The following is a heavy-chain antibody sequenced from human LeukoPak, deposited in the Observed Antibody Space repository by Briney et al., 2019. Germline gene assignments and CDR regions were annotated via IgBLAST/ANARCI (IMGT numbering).Heavy chain of an antibody. CDR3: ARIDDEDY. Sequence: GGSLRLSCAASGFTFSSYTINWVRQAPGKGLEWVSVIYSGGSTYYADSVKGRFTISRDNSKNTLYLQMNSLRAEDTAVYYCARIDDEDYWGQGTLVTVSS. CDR1: GFTFSSYT. J-gene: IGHJ4*02. CDR2: IYSGGST. D-gene: IGHD1-1*01. V-gene: IGHV3-53*01.